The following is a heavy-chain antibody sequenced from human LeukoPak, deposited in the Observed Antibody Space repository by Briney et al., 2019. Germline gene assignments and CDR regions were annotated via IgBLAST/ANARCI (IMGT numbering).Heavy chain of an antibody. CDR1: GFTFNNYG. CDR3: ARGVRYSRGYFDY. Sequence: PGRSLRLSCTASGFTFNNYGMHWLRQAPGKGLEWVAVIWYDGSNKYYADSVKGRFTISRDNSKNTLYLQMNSLRAEDTAVYYCARGVRYSRGYFDYWGQGTLVTVSS. D-gene: IGHD6-13*01. CDR2: IWYDGSNK. V-gene: IGHV3-33*01. J-gene: IGHJ4*02.